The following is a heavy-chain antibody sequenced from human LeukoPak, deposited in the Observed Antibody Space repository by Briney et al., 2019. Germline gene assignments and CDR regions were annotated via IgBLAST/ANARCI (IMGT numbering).Heavy chain of an antibody. Sequence: SETLSLTCTVSGGSVSSYFGNWIRQPPGKGLEWIGYIYYSGSSDYNPSLKSRLTISLDTSKKQISLKLTSVTAADTAVYYCAGGTAMLSGWGQGTLVTVSS. CDR3: AGGTAMLSG. CDR2: IYYSGSS. V-gene: IGHV4-59*02. J-gene: IGHJ4*02. CDR1: GGSVSSYF. D-gene: IGHD5-18*01.